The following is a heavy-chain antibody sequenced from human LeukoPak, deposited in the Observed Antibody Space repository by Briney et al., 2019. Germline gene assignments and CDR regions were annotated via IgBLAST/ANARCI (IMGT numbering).Heavy chain of an antibody. CDR1: GYTFTGYY. CDR3: AREPEYCSSTSCYSFDY. CDR2: INPNSGGT. V-gene: IGHV1-2*02. D-gene: IGHD2-2*01. Sequence: ASVKVSCKASGYTFTGYYMHWVRQAPGQGLEWMGWINPNSGGTNYAQKFQGRVTMTRDTSISTAYMELRSLRSDDTAVYYCAREPEYCSSTSCYSFDYWGQGTLVTVSS. J-gene: IGHJ4*02.